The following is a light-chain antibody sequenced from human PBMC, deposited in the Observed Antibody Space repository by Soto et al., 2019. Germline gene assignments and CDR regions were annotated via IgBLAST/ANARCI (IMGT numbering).Light chain of an antibody. CDR1: QSVSSSY. V-gene: IGKV3-20*01. CDR3: QQYGSSPSLT. J-gene: IGKJ4*01. Sequence: EIVLTQSPGTMSHSSGKKTTLFCXXXQSVSSSYLAWYQQKPGQAPRLLIYGASSRATGIPDRFSGSGSGTDFTLTISRLEPEDFAMYYCQQYGSSPSLTFGGGTKVDIK. CDR2: GAS.